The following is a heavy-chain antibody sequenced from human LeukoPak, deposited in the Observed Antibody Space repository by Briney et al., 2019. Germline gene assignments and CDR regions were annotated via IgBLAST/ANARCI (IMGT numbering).Heavy chain of an antibody. CDR1: GFTFSSYG. Sequence: GGSLRLSGAASGFTFSSYGMHWVRQAPGKGLEWVAFIRYDGSNKDYADSVKGRFTISRDNSKNTLYLQMNSLRAEDTAVYYCAVGEGDYYDSSVDYWGQGTLVTVSS. V-gene: IGHV3-30*02. CDR2: IRYDGSNK. D-gene: IGHD3-22*01. CDR3: AVGEGDYYDSSVDY. J-gene: IGHJ4*02.